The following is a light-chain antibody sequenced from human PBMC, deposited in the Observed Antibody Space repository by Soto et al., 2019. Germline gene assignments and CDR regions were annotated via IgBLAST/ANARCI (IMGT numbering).Light chain of an antibody. CDR2: DDD. J-gene: IGLJ1*01. Sequence: QSVMSQPPSVSAAPGQRVTISCSGSSSNIGGNSVSWYQQLPGTAPKLLIYDDDQRPSGIPDRFSGSKSGTSATLGITGFQTGDEADYYCGSWDSSLSAYVFGSWTKVTVL. V-gene: IGLV1-51*01. CDR1: SSNIGGNS. CDR3: GSWDSSLSAYV.